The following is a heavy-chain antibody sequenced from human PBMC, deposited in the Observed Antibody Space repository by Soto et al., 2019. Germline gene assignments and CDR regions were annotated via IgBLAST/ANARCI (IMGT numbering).Heavy chain of an antibody. V-gene: IGHV1-69*02. CDR3: GTGALTFGGVLNA. D-gene: IGHD3-16*01. J-gene: IGHJ4*02. CDR2: IIPMFGIT. CDR1: GATFSSST. Sequence: QVQLVQSGADVKKPGSSVKVSCKASGATFSSSTFTWVRQAPGQGLEWMGRIIPMFGITNSAQKFQGRLGITADESTNTVFMDMSSLRSDDTAIYYCGTGALTFGGVLNAWGQGTLVTVSS.